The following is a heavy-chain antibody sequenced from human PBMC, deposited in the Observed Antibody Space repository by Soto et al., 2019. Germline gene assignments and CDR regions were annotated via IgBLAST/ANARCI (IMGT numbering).Heavy chain of an antibody. CDR3: ARLLWSRGDWFDP. Sequence: SKTLSLTCTVSGASISSYYWSWIRQPPGKGLEWIGYIYYSGSTNYNPSLKSRVTISVDTSKNQFSLKLSSVTAADTAVYYCARLLWSRGDWFDPWGQGTLVTVS. CDR2: IYYSGST. CDR1: GASISSYY. D-gene: IGHD3-10*01. J-gene: IGHJ5*02. V-gene: IGHV4-59*08.